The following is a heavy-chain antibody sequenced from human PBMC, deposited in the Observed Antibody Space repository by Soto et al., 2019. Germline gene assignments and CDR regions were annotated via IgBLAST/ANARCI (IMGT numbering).Heavy chain of an antibody. CDR2: IYYSGST. CDR3: ASGYCSSTSCISPSPFSSYTYMDA. D-gene: IGHD2-2*01. Sequence: SEPLSLTCTVSGGSISSGGYYWSWIRQHPGKGLEWIGYIYYSGSTYYNPSLKSRVTISVDTSKNQFSLKLSSVTAADTAVYYCASGYCSSTSCISPSPFSSYTYMDAWCKGATLPI. V-gene: IGHV4-31*03. CDR1: GGSISSGGYY. J-gene: IGHJ6*03.